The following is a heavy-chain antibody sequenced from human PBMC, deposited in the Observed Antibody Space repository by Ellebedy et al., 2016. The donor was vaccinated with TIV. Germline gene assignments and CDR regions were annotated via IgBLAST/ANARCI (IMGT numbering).Heavy chain of an antibody. Sequence: GSLRLXXTVSGGSVSSGSYYWSWIRQPPGKGLEWIGYIYYSGSTNYNPSLKSRVTISVDTSKNQFSLKLSSVTAADTAVYYCARDRGPDYDNWGQGTLVTVSS. CDR1: GGSVSSGSYY. V-gene: IGHV4-61*01. CDR3: ARDRGPDYDN. CDR2: IYYSGST. J-gene: IGHJ4*02. D-gene: IGHD3-9*01.